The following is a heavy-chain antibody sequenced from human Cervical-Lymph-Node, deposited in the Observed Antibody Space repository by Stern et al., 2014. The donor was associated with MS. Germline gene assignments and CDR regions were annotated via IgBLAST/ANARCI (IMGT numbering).Heavy chain of an antibody. V-gene: IGHV3-21*01. D-gene: IGHD4-23*01. Sequence: EVQLVESGGGLVKPGRSLRLSCAASGFTFSSYSMNWVRQAPGKGLEWVASISSGGSYIYYADSLKGRFTISRDNAKNSLYLQMNSLRAEDTAVYARGRGGNYRYYFDYWGQGTLVTVSS. CDR3: GRGGNYRYYFDY. CDR1: GFTFSSYS. CDR2: ISSGGSYI. J-gene: IGHJ4*02.